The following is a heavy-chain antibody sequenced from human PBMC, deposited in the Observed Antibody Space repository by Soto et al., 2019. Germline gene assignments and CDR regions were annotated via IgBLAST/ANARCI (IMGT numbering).Heavy chain of an antibody. Sequence: QVQLVESGGGVVQPGRSLRLSCAASGFTFSSYAMHWVRQAPGKGLEWVAVISYDGSNKYYADSVKGRFTISRDNSKNXLXXQMNSLRAEDTAVYYCARDATTVTTFGVYYYGMDVWGQGTTVTVSS. CDR1: GFTFSSYA. CDR2: ISYDGSNK. CDR3: ARDATTVTTFGVYYYGMDV. V-gene: IGHV3-30-3*01. D-gene: IGHD4-17*01. J-gene: IGHJ6*02.